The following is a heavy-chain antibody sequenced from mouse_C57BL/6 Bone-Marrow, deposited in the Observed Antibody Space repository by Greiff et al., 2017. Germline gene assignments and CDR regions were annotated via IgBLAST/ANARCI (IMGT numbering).Heavy chain of an antibody. CDR1: GYTFTSYD. V-gene: IGHV1-85*01. CDR3: ARLEFDGSSGDWYFDV. CDR2: IYPRDGST. Sequence: LQESGPELVKPGASVKLSCKASGYTFTSYDINWVKQRPGQGREWIGWIYPRDGSTKDNEKFKGKATLTVDPASITAYMELHSLSSEDSAVYFCARLEFDGSSGDWYFDVWGTGTTVTVSS. J-gene: IGHJ1*03. D-gene: IGHD1-1*01.